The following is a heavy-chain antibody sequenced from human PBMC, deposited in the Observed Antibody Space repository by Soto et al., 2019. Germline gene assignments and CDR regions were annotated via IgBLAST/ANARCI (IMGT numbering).Heavy chain of an antibody. D-gene: IGHD3-3*01. CDR2: IYHSGST. CDR1: GGSISSGGYS. V-gene: IGHV4-30-2*01. CDR3: ARDAFGVDNWFDP. Sequence: TLSLTCAVSGGSISSGGYSWSWIRQPPGKGLEWIGYIYHSGSTNYNPSLKSRVTISVDTSKNQFSLKLSSVTAADTAVYYCARDAFGVDNWFDPWGHGTLVTVSS. J-gene: IGHJ5*02.